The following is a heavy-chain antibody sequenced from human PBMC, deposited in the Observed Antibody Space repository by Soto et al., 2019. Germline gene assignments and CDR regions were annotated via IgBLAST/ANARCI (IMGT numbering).Heavy chain of an antibody. Sequence: SETLSLTCTVSGCSISSSSYYWGWIRQPPGKGLEWIGSIYYSGSTYYNPSLKSRVTISVDTSKNQFSLKLSSVTAADTAVYYCYYGSGSYSSYYYYYGMDVWGQGTTVTVSS. D-gene: IGHD3-10*01. CDR3: YYGSGSYSSYYYYYGMDV. CDR2: IYYSGST. V-gene: IGHV4-39*01. J-gene: IGHJ6*02. CDR1: GCSISSSSYY.